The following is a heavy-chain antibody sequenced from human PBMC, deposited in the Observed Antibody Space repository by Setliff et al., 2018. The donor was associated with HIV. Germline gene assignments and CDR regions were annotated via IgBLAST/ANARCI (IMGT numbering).Heavy chain of an antibody. CDR3: AKRAVQDGTVTSSNWFES. J-gene: IGHJ5*01. D-gene: IGHD1-7*01. CDR2: IYTSGST. V-gene: IGHV4-4*07. CDR1: GGSISSYC. Sequence: SETLSLTCTVSGGSISSYCWNWIRQSPGRGLEWIGRIYTSGSTNYNPSLKSRVTMSVDTSKNQFSLRLTSVTAADTAVYYCAKRAVQDGTVTSSNWFESWGQGTLVTVSS.